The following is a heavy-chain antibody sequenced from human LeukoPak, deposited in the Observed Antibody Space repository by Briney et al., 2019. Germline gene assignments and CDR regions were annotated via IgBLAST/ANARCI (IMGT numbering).Heavy chain of an antibody. D-gene: IGHD4-11*01. V-gene: IGHV1-46*01. Sequence: ASVKVSCKASGYTFTSYYMHWVRQAPGQGLEWMGIINPSGDTTSYAQKFQGRVTMTRDTSTSTVNMELSSLRSEDTALYYCARGRTVTNDFDVWGRGTLVTVSS. CDR3: ARGRTVTNDFDV. CDR1: GYTFTSYY. J-gene: IGHJ2*01. CDR2: INPSGDTT.